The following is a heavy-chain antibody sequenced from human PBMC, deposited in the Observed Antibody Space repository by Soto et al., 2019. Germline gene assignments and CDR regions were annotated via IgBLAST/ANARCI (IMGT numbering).Heavy chain of an antibody. CDR1: GFTFSSYG. CDR2: IWYDGSNK. D-gene: IGHD2-2*01. CDR3: ARDWDIVVVPAAPYPPYEYCSSGSCYF. Sequence: GGSLRLSCAASGFTFSSYGMHWVRQAPGKGLEWVAVIWYDGSNKYYADSVEGRFTISRDNSKNTLYLQMNSLRAEDTAVYYCARDWDIVVVPAAPYPPYEYCSSGSCYFGGQGTLVTVSS. J-gene: IGHJ4*02. V-gene: IGHV3-33*01.